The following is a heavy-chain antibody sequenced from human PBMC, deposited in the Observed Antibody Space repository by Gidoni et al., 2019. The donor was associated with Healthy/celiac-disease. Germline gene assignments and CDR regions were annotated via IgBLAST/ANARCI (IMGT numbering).Heavy chain of an antibody. CDR1: GFPFADYA. V-gene: IGHV3-9*01. Sequence: EVQLVESGGGLVQPGRSLRLSCAASGFPFADYAMHWVRQAPGKGLEWVAGISWNSGSIGYADSVKGRFTISRDNAKNSLYLQMNSLRAEDTALYYCAKNLYYDFWSGLGDVWGQGTTVTVSS. J-gene: IGHJ6*02. CDR2: ISWNSGSI. D-gene: IGHD3-3*01. CDR3: AKNLYYDFWSGLGDV.